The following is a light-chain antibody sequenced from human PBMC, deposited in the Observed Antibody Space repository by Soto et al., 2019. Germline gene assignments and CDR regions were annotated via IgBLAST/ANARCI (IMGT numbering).Light chain of an antibody. CDR3: SSYTSSSTLV. CDR1: SSDVGGYNY. V-gene: IGLV2-14*01. J-gene: IGLJ3*02. Sequence: QSVLTQPASVSGSPRQSITISCTGTSSDVGGYNYVSWYQQHPGKAPKLIIYEVTNRPSGVSIRFSGSKSGNTASLAISGLQADDEADYYCSSYTSSSTLVFGGGTKVTVL. CDR2: EVT.